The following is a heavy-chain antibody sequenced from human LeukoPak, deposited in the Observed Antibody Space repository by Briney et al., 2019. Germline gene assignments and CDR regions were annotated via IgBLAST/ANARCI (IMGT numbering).Heavy chain of an antibody. CDR1: GFTFSSYA. Sequence: PGGSLRLSCAASGFTFSSYAMSWVRQAPGKGLEWVSAISGSGGSTYYADSVKGRFTISRDNSKNSLYLQMNSLRAEDTAVYYCARDKTPLLLNYDFWSGYPVYYGMDVWGQGTTVTVSS. J-gene: IGHJ6*02. CDR2: ISGSGGST. CDR3: ARDKTPLLLNYDFWSGYPVYYGMDV. D-gene: IGHD3-3*01. V-gene: IGHV3-23*01.